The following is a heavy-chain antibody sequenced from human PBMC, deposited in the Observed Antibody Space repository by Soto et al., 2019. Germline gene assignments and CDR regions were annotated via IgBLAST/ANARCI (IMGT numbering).Heavy chain of an antibody. CDR2: IYHAGSA. CDR3: ARTFDYYGMDV. CDR1: GYSIGSGYY. J-gene: IGHJ6*02. V-gene: IGHV4-38-2*01. Sequence: TLSLTCAVSGYSIGSGYYWAWIRQSPGKGLEWIGSIYHAGSAYYNPSLNGRVALSMDTSKNHFSLKLTSVTAADTAVYYCARTFDYYGMDVWGQGTTVTVSS.